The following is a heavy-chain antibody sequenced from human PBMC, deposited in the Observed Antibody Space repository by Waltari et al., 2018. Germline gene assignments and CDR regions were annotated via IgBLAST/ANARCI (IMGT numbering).Heavy chain of an antibody. D-gene: IGHD5-18*01. CDR2: IRYDGSNK. Sequence: QVQLVESGGGVVQPGGSLILSCPASGFTFSSSAMPWVRQAPGKGLEWVAFIRYDGSNKYYADSVKGRFTISRDNSKNTLYLQMKSLRAEDTAVYYCAKDDTAMGPFDYWGQGTLVTVSS. CDR3: AKDDTAMGPFDY. V-gene: IGHV3-30*02. J-gene: IGHJ4*02. CDR1: GFTFSSSA.